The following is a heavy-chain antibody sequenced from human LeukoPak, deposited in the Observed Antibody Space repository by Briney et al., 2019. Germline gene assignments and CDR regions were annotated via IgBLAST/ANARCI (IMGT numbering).Heavy chain of an antibody. CDR3: ARDFDSSGYYVPFDY. J-gene: IGHJ4*02. D-gene: IGHD3-22*01. V-gene: IGHV3-21*01. CDR2: ISSSSSYI. CDR1: GFTFSSYS. Sequence: GGSLRLSCAASGFTFSSYSMNWVRQAPGKGLEWVSSISSSSSYIYYADSVKGRFTISRDNAKNSLYLQMNSLRAEDTAVHYCARDFDSSGYYVPFDYWGQGTLVTVSS.